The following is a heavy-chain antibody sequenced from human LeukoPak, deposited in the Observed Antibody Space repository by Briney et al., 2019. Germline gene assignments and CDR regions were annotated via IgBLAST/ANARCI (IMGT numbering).Heavy chain of an antibody. D-gene: IGHD3-22*01. CDR3: ARWTDSSAYYSAHYGMDV. CDR1: GFTFSSYA. J-gene: IGHJ6*02. CDR2: ISGSGGST. V-gene: IGHV3-23*01. Sequence: GGSLRLSCAASGFTFSSYAMSWVRQAPGKGLEWVSAISGSGGSTYYADSVKGRFTISRDNSKNTLYLQMNSLRAEDTAVYYCARWTDSSAYYSAHYGMDVWGQGTTVTVSS.